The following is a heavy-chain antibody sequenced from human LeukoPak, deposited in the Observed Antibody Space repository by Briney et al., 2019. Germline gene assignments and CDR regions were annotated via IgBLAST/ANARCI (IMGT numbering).Heavy chain of an antibody. V-gene: IGHV4-59*01. CDR1: GGSISSYY. CDR2: IYYSGGT. Sequence: PSETLSLTCTVSGGSISSYYWSWIRQPPGKGLEWIGYIYYSGGTNYNPSLKSRVTISVDTSKNQFSLKLSSVTAADTAVYYCARERVVRGVIARDDAFDIWGQGTMVTVSS. J-gene: IGHJ3*02. D-gene: IGHD3-10*01. CDR3: ARERVVRGVIARDDAFDI.